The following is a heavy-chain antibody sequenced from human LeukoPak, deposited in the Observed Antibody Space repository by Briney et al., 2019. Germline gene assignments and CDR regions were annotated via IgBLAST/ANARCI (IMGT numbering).Heavy chain of an antibody. CDR2: ISAYNGKT. CDR3: ARSFPHVVVVPAAIPLDY. CDR1: GYTFTSYG. V-gene: IGHV1-18*01. J-gene: IGHJ4*02. D-gene: IGHD2-2*02. Sequence: ASVNVSCKASGYTFTSYGVSWVRQAPGQGLEWMGWISAYNGKTTYAQKLQGRVTMTTDTSTSTPYMKLRSLRSADTAVYYCARSFPHVVVVPAAIPLDYWGQGTLVTVSS.